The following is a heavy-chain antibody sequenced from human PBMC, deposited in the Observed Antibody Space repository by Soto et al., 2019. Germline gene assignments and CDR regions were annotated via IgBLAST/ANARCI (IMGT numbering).Heavy chain of an antibody. D-gene: IGHD5-12*01. J-gene: IGHJ2*01. CDR3: AKGGVATIRGYFDL. Sequence: GGSLRLSCAASGFTFISYGMHWVRQAPGKGLEWVAVISYDGSNKYYADSVEGRFTISRDNSKNTLYLQMNSLRAEDTAVYYCAKGGVATIRGYFDLWGRGTLVTVSS. CDR2: ISYDGSNK. V-gene: IGHV3-30*18. CDR1: GFTFISYG.